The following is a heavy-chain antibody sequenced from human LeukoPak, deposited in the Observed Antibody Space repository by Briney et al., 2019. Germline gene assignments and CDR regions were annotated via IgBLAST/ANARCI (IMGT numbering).Heavy chain of an antibody. CDR2: IRYDGSNK. V-gene: IGHV3-30*02. J-gene: IGHJ1*01. Sequence: GGSLRLSCAASGFTFSSYGMHWVRQAPGKGLEWVAFIRYDGSNKYHADSVKGRFTISRDNSKNTLYPQLNTLRAEDTAVYYCANGYYYNILTGYYKDRDTSFQYWGQGTLVTVSS. D-gene: IGHD3-9*01. CDR3: ANGYYYNILTGYYKDRDTSFQY. CDR1: GFTFSSYG.